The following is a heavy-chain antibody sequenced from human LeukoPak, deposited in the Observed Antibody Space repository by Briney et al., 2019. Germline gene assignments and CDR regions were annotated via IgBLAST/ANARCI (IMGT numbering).Heavy chain of an antibody. CDR2: INPSGGST. Sequence: GASVKVSCKASGYTFTSYYMHWVRQAPGQGLEWMGIINPSGGSTSYAQKFQGRVTMTRDMSTSTVYMELSSLRSEDTAVYYCARSGTVVRGLIITGDFDYWGQGTLITVSS. V-gene: IGHV1-46*01. CDR1: GYTFTSYY. D-gene: IGHD3-10*01. J-gene: IGHJ4*02. CDR3: ARSGTVVRGLIITGDFDY.